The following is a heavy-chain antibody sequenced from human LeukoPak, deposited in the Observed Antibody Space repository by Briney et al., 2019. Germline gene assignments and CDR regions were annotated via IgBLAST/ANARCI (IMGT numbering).Heavy chain of an antibody. D-gene: IGHD4-23*01. CDR3: AGETTVVTFGAFDI. V-gene: IGHV1-8*02. J-gene: IGHJ3*02. CDR1: GYTFTSYY. CDR2: MNPNSGNT. Sequence: ASVKVSRKASGYTFTSYYLHWVRQATGQGLEWMGWMNPNSGNTGYAQKFQGRVTMTRNTSISTAYMELSSLRSEDTAVYYCAGETTVVTFGAFDIWGQGTMVTVSS.